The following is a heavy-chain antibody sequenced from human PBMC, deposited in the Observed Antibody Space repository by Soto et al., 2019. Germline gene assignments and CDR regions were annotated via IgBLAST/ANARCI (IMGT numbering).Heavy chain of an antibody. V-gene: IGHV3-30*03. CDR1: GFTFSSYG. D-gene: IGHD6-19*01. Sequence: QVQLVESGGGVVQPGRSLRLSCAASGFTFSSYGMHWVRQAPGKGLEWVAVISYDGSNKYYADSVKGRFTISRDNSKDTLYLQMNSLKAEDTAVYYCAREGYSRGWYFYNWGQGTLVTVSS. J-gene: IGHJ4*02. CDR3: AREGYSRGWYFYN. CDR2: ISYDGSNK.